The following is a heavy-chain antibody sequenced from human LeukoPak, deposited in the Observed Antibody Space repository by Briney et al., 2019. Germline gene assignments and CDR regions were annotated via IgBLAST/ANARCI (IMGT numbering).Heavy chain of an antibody. D-gene: IGHD3-10*01. CDR1: GFTVSSNY. Sequence: GGSLRLSCAASGFTVSSNYMSWVRQAPGKGLEWVSVIHSGGSTYYADSVKGRFTISRDNSKNTLYLQMNSLRAEDTAVYYCAKASMTGSPSYYFDYWGQGTLVTVSS. J-gene: IGHJ4*02. V-gene: IGHV3-66*01. CDR2: IHSGGST. CDR3: AKASMTGSPSYYFDY.